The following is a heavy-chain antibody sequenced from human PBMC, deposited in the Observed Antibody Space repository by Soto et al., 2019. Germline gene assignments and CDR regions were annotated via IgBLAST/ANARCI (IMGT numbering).Heavy chain of an antibody. V-gene: IGHV3-23*01. CDR2: VTGSGGST. CDR3: AKGTTYYYSFAMDV. Sequence: GALRLSCAASGFTFSSYAMNWVRQAPGKGLECVSGVTGSGGSTYYADSVKGRFTISRDNSKNMLYLQMNSLRAEDTAVYYCAKGTTYYYSFAMDVWGQGTKVTVSS. CDR1: GFTFSSYA. J-gene: IGHJ6*02. D-gene: IGHD4-17*01.